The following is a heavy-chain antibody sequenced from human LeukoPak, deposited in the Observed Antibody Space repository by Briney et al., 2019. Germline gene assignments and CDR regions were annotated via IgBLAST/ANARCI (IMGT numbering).Heavy chain of an antibody. V-gene: IGHV3-23*01. CDR3: AKDGGFIVVVPAASFDP. J-gene: IGHJ5*02. CDR1: GFTFSSYA. Sequence: GGSLRLSCAASGFTFSSYAMSWVRQAPGKGLEWVSAISGSGGSSYYADSVKGRFTISRDNSKNTLYLQMNSLRAEDTAVYYCAKDGGFIVVVPAASFDPWGQGTLVTVSS. CDR2: ISGSGGSS. D-gene: IGHD2-2*01.